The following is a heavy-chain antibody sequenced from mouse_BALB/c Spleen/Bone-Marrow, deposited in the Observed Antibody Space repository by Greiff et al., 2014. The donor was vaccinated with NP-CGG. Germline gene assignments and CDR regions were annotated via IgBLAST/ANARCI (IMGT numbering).Heavy chain of an antibody. Sequence: VQLKQSGGGLVKPGGSLKLSCAASGFTFSDYYMYWVRQTPEKRLEWVATISDGGSYTYYPDSVKGQFTISRDNAKNNLYLQMSSLKSEDTAMYYCARDGNYYAMDYWGQETSVTVSS. CDR3: ARDGNYYAMDY. J-gene: IGHJ4*01. CDR1: GFTFSDYY. D-gene: IGHD2-1*01. V-gene: IGHV5-4*02. CDR2: ISDGGSYT.